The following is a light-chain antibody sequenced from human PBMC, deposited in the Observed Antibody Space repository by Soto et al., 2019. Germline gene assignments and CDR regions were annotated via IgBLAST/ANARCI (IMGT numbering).Light chain of an antibody. CDR2: GNS. J-gene: IGLJ2*01. CDR3: QSYDSSLSAHVV. Sequence: QSVLTQPPSVSGAPGQRVTISCTGSSSNIRARFDVHWYQQVPGTAPKLLIYGNSNRPSGVPDRFSGSKSGTSASLAITGLQAEDEADYYCQSYDSSLSAHVVFGGGTKVTVL. CDR1: SSNIRARFD. V-gene: IGLV1-40*01.